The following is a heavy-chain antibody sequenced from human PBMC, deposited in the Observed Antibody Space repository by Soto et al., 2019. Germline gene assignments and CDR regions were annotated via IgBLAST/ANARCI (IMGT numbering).Heavy chain of an antibody. CDR1: GYSFTSYD. Sequence: QVQLVQSGAEVKKPGASVKVSCKASGYSFTSYDFSWVRQATGQGLEWMGWMNPYSGNTATAQKFQGRVTMTLNTSTSTVYMELGSLISEDTAFYYCAMSPINMVGPDFWGQGTLVTVSS. V-gene: IGHV1-8*01. CDR2: MNPYSGNT. J-gene: IGHJ4*02. D-gene: IGHD2-15*01. CDR3: AMSPINMVGPDF.